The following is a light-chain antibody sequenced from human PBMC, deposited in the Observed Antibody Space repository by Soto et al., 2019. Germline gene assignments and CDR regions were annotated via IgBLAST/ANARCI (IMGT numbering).Light chain of an antibody. J-gene: IGKJ1*01. CDR2: AAS. CDR1: QSISSY. CDR3: QQSYSTPRT. V-gene: IGKV1-39*01. Sequence: DIQMTQSPSSLSASVGDRVTITCRASQSISSYLNWYQQKPGKAPKLLIYAASSLQSGVPSRLSGSGSGTEFTLTISSLQPEDFATYYCQQSYSTPRTFXQGTKVDIK.